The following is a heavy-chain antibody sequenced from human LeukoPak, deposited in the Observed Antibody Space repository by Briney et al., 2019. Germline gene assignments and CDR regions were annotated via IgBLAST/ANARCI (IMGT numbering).Heavy chain of an antibody. D-gene: IGHD3-16*01. J-gene: IGHJ4*02. V-gene: IGHV4-30-2*01. CDR3: ARVQGGNEGEFDY. CDR2: IYHSGST. Sequence: SETLSLTSTVSGGSISSGGYYWSWIRQPPGKGLEWIGYIYHSGSTYYNPSLKSRVTISVDRSKNQFSLKLSSVTAADTAVYYCARVQGGNEGEFDYWGQGTLVTVSS. CDR1: GGSISSGGYY.